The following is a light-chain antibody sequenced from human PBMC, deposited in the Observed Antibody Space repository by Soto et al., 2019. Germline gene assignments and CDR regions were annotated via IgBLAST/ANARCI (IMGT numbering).Light chain of an antibody. CDR1: SSDVGSYNR. CDR2: EVS. CDR3: SSYTSSRTLYV. Sequence: QSVLTQPPSVSGSPGQSVTISCTGTSSDVGSYNRVSWYQQPPGTAPKLMIYEVSNRPSGVPDRFSGSKSGNTASLTISGLQAEDEADYYCSSYTSSRTLYVFGTGTKVTVL. V-gene: IGLV2-18*02. J-gene: IGLJ1*01.